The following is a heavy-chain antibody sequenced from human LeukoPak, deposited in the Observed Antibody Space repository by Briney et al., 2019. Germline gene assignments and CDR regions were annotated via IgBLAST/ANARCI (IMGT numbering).Heavy chain of an antibody. CDR2: ISAYNGNT. J-gene: IGHJ3*02. D-gene: IGHD4-17*01. CDR3: ARAIDYGVAFDI. CDR1: GYTFTSYG. V-gene: IGHV1-18*01. Sequence: ASVKVSCKASGYTFTSYGISWVRQAPGQGLEWMGWISAYNGNTNYAQKLQGRVTMTTDTSTSTAYMELSSLRSEDTAVYYCARAIDYGVAFDIWGQGTMVTVSS.